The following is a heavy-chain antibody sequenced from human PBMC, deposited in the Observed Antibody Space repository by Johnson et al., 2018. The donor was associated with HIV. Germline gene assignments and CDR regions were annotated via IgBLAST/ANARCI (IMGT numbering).Heavy chain of an antibody. CDR2: ISYDGSKT. V-gene: IGHV3-30*03. D-gene: IGHD6-6*01. CDR3: ARDVIKVIAARDDAFDI. CDR1: GFTFSNYG. J-gene: IGHJ3*02. Sequence: QVQLVESGGGVVRPGGSLRLSCAASGFTFSNYGMHWVRQAPGKGLEWVAVISYDGSKTYYADSVKGRVTISRDNSKNTLYLQMNSLRAEDTAVYYCARDVIKVIAARDDAFDIWGQGTMVTVSS.